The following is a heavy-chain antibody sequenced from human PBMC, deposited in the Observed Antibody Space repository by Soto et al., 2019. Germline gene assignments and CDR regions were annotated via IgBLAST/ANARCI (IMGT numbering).Heavy chain of an antibody. J-gene: IGHJ5*02. CDR3: ARGSRGWYGIPYNWFDP. Sequence: PSETLSLTCAVYGGSFSGYYWSWIRQPPGKGLEWIGEINHSGSTNYNPSLKSRVTISVDTSKNQFSLKLSSVTAADTAVYYCARGSRGWYGIPYNWFDPWGQGTLVTVSS. D-gene: IGHD6-19*01. CDR1: GGSFSGYY. V-gene: IGHV4-34*01. CDR2: INHSGST.